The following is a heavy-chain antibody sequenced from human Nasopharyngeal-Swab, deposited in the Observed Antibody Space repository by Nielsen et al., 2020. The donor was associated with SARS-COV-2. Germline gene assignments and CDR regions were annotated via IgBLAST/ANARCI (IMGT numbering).Heavy chain of an antibody. CDR1: GFTFSSYW. V-gene: IGHV3-74*01. CDR3: GKVVNQAAYDY. Sequence: GESLKISCAASGFTFSSYWMHWVRQAPGKGLVWVSRITPDGSSPSYADSVQGRFTISRDNAKNTLYLQMNSLRVEDTAVYYCGKVVNQAAYDYSGQGTLVTVSS. D-gene: IGHD1-14*01. CDR2: ITPDGSSP. J-gene: IGHJ4*02.